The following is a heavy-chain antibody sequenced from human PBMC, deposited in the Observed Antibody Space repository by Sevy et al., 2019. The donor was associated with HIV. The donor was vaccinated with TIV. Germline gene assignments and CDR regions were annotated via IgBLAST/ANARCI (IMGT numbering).Heavy chain of an antibody. V-gene: IGHV1-3*01. J-gene: IGHJ4*02. CDR1: GYTFISYT. Sequence: ASMKVSCKASGYTFISYTMHWVRQAPGQRLEWMGWINADNGDTKYSQKFQGRVTITRDTSASTAYMELSSLRSEDTAVYYCARDRGGTGDFDYWGQGTLVTVSS. CDR3: ARDRGGTGDFDY. CDR2: INADNGDT. D-gene: IGHD3-10*01.